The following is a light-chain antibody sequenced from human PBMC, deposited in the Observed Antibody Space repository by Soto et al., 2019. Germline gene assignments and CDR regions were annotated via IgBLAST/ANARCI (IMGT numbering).Light chain of an antibody. Sequence: DIQMTQSPSSLSASVGDSVTITCRASQGIINYLAWFQQKPGKVPKLLIYTASTLRSGVSSRFSGSGSGTDFTLTISSLQPEDVATDYCQKYNSAPRTFGQGTKVEIK. CDR3: QKYNSAPRT. CDR2: TAS. CDR1: QGIINY. J-gene: IGKJ1*01. V-gene: IGKV1-27*01.